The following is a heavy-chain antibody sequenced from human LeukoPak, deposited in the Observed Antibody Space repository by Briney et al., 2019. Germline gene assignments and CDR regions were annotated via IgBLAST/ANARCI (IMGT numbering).Heavy chain of an antibody. Sequence: ASVKVSCKASGYTFTSYDINWVRQATGQGLEWMGWMNPNSGNTGYAQKFQGRVTMTRNTSISIAYMELSSLRSEDTAVYYCARGAGYNGYYYYYMDVWGKGTTVTISS. J-gene: IGHJ6*03. CDR1: GYTFTSYD. CDR3: ARGAGYNGYYYYYMDV. CDR2: MNPNSGNT. D-gene: IGHD1-26*01. V-gene: IGHV1-8*01.